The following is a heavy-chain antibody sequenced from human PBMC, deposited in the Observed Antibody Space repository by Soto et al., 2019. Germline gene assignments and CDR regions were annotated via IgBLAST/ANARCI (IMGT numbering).Heavy chain of an antibody. J-gene: IGHJ6*02. V-gene: IGHV3-23*01. Sequence: PGGSLRLSCVASGFPFSAYAMNWVRQTPGKGLEWVCGIGGSGTTIYCADSVKGRFTISRDNSKNTLYLQMNSLRAEDTAVYYCAKGQDWIIPYGMDVWGQGTKVTVSS. CDR1: GFPFSAYA. CDR3: AKGQDWIIPYGMDV. D-gene: IGHD1-1*01. CDR2: IGGSGTTI.